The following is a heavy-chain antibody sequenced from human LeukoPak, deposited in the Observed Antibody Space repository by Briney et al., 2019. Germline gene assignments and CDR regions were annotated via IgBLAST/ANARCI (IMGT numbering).Heavy chain of an antibody. CDR1: GFNFSNYT. D-gene: IGHD4-11*01. V-gene: IGHV3-23*01. CDR3: AKDPNVDYLGAFDF. J-gene: IGHJ3*01. Sequence: GGSLRLSCAASGFNFSNYTMFWVRQRPGKGVDGVSAIWGYDGGLSTSYADSVKGRFTISRDNSKNTLYLQMNSLRAEDTAVYYCAKDPNVDYLGAFDFWGQGTMVTVSS. CDR2: IWGYDGGLST.